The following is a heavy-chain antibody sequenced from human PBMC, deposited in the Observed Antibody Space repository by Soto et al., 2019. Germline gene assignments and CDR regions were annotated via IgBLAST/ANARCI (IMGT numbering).Heavy chain of an antibody. CDR3: AKASIAAAGPTTSFFDY. CDR2: ISGSGDNT. D-gene: IGHD6-13*01. V-gene: IGHV3-23*01. J-gene: IGHJ4*02. Sequence: GSLRLSCAASGFTFSNYVMSWVRQAPGKGLEWVSSISGSGDNTYYADSVKGRFTISRDNSKNTLFLQMNSLRAEDTAVYYCAKASIAAAGPTTSFFDYWGQGTLVTVSS. CDR1: GFTFSNYV.